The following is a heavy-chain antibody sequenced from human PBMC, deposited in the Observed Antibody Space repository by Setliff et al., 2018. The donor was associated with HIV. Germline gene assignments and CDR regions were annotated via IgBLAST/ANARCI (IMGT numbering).Heavy chain of an antibody. CDR2: INHSGST. J-gene: IGHJ4*02. CDR3: ARLGRAIDRGGYSLRFDY. D-gene: IGHD3-22*01. CDR1: GGSISSYD. V-gene: IGHV4-34*01. Sequence: SETLSLTCTVSGGSISSYDWSWIRQPPGKGLEWIGEINHSGSTNYNPSLKSRVTISIDTSKNQSSLRLRSVTAADTALYYCARLGRAIDRGGYSLRFDYWGQGTLVTVSS.